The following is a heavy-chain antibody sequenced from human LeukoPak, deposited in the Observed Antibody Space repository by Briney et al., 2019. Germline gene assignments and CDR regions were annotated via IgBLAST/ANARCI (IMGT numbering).Heavy chain of an antibody. Sequence: ASVKVSCKASGYTFTSYGISWVRRAPGQGLEWMGWISAYNGNTNYAQKLQGRVTMTTDTSTSTAYMELRSLRSDDTAVYYCARDGESSSSSFYWYYYMDVWGKGTTVTVSS. V-gene: IGHV1-18*01. CDR3: ARDGESSSSSFYWYYYMDV. CDR2: ISAYNGNT. J-gene: IGHJ6*03. D-gene: IGHD6-6*01. CDR1: GYTFTSYG.